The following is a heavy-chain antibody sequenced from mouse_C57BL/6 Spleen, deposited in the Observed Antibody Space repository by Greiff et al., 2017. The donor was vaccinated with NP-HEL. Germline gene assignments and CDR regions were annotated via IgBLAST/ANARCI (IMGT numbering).Heavy chain of an antibody. CDR3: ARPNYYGSSYDWYFDV. CDR1: GFTFSSYT. J-gene: IGHJ1*03. CDR2: ISGGGGNT. D-gene: IGHD1-1*01. Sequence: EVKLVESGGGLVKPGGSLKLSCAASGFTFSSYTMSWVRQTQEKRLEWVATISGGGGNTYYPDSVKGRFTISRDNAKNTLYLQMSSLRSEDTALYYCARPNYYGSSYDWYFDVWGTGTTVTVSS. V-gene: IGHV5-9*01.